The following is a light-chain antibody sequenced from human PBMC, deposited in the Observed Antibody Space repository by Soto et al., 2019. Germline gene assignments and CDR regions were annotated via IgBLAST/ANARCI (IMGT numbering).Light chain of an antibody. V-gene: IGKV3-15*01. CDR2: GAS. Sequence: EIVMTQSPATLSVSPGERATLSCRASQSVSSNLAWYQQKPGQAPRLLIYGASTRATGIPARFSGSGSGTECTLTISSLQSEDFAVYYCQLYNNWPPYTFGQGTKLEIK. CDR1: QSVSSN. CDR3: QLYNNWPPYT. J-gene: IGKJ2*01.